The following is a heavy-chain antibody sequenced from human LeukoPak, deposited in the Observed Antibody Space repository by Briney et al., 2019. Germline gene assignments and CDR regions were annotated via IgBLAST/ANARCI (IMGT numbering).Heavy chain of an antibody. CDR1: GFTFSNAW. Sequence: GGSLRLSCAASGFTFSNAWMSWVRQAPGKGLEWVGRIKSKTDGGTTDYAAPVKGRFTISRDDSKNTLNLQVNSLKTEDTAVYYCTTVPRYCSGGSCRNWGQGTLVTVSS. CDR3: TTVPRYCSGGSCRN. J-gene: IGHJ4*02. V-gene: IGHV3-15*01. CDR2: IKSKTDGGTT. D-gene: IGHD2-15*01.